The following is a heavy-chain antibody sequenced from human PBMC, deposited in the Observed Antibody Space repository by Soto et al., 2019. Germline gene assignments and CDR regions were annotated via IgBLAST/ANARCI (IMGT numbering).Heavy chain of an antibody. V-gene: IGHV1-18*01. D-gene: IGHD6-13*01. CDR2: ISAYNGNT. CDR1: GYTFTSYG. CDR3: ATIAAAGTEGYFDY. J-gene: IGHJ4*02. Sequence: GGPVKVSCKASGYTFTSYGISWVRQAPGQGLEWMGWISAYNGNTNYAQKLQGRVTMTTDTSTSTAYMELRSLRSDDTAVYYCATIAAAGTEGYFDYWGQGTLVTVSS.